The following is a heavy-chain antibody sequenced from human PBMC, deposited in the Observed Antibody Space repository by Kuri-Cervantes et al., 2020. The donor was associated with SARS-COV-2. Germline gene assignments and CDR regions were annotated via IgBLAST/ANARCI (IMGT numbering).Heavy chain of an antibody. J-gene: IGHJ3*02. CDR2: ISSSSSYI. D-gene: IGHD3-10*01. V-gene: IGHV3-21*01. CDR3: ARVGSTMVRGVIMRGADAFDI. Sequence: GGPLRLSCAASGFTCSSYSMNWVRQAPGKGLEWVSSISSSSSYIYYADSVKGRFTISRDNAKNSLYLQMNSLRAEDTAVYYCARVGSTMVRGVIMRGADAFDIWGQGTMVTVSS. CDR1: GFTCSSYS.